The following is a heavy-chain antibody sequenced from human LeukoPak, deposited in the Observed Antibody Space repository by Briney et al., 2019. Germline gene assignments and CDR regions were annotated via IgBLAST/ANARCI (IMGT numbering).Heavy chain of an antibody. CDR2: ISSSSSTI. CDR1: GFTFSSYS. D-gene: IGHD6-25*01. V-gene: IGHV3-48*01. CDR3: ARERTGFSGGRSRLPDAFDI. Sequence: GGSLRLSCAASGFTFSSYSMNWVRQAPGKGLEWVSYISSSSSTIYYADSVKGRFTISRDNAKNSLYLQMNSLRAEDTAVYYCARERTGFSGGRSRLPDAFDIWGQGTMVTVSS. J-gene: IGHJ3*02.